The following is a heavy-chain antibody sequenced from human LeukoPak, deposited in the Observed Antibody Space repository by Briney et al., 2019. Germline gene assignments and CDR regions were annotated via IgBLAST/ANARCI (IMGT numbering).Heavy chain of an antibody. D-gene: IGHD6-13*01. J-gene: IGHJ4*02. CDR1: GGSISSGGYY. CDR3: ARWVVHSSSWYPDY. V-gene: IGHV4-31*03. Sequence: SETLSLTCTVSGGSISSGGYYWSWIRQHPGKGLEWIGYIYYSGSTYYNPSLKSRVTISVDTSKNQFSLKLSSVTAADTAVYYCARWVVHSSSWYPDYWGQGTLVTVSS. CDR2: IYYSGST.